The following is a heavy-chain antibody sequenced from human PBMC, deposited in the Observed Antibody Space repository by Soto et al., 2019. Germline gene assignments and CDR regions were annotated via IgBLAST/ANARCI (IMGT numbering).Heavy chain of an antibody. Sequence: PSETLSLTCTVSGGSISSYYWSWIRQPPGKGLEWIGEINHSGSTNYNPSLKSRVTISVDTSKNHFSLKLSSVTAADTAVYYCAVLDFYYYGMDVWGQGTTVTVSS. D-gene: IGHD3-3*01. CDR1: GGSISSYY. CDR3: AVLDFYYYGMDV. CDR2: INHSGST. J-gene: IGHJ6*02. V-gene: IGHV4-34*01.